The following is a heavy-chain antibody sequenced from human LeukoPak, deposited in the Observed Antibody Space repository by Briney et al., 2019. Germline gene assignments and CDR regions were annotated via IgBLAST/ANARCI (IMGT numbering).Heavy chain of an antibody. CDR3: ARDAYCSGGICDAWYFDL. CDR1: GLTFSTYP. J-gene: IGHJ2*01. V-gene: IGHV3-30*04. Sequence: PGRSLRLSCAASGLTFSTYPMHWVRQAPGKGLEWVAVIWYDESNQYYADSVKGRFSISRDISKNTLFLQMNSLRAESTAVYFCARDAYCSGGICDAWYFDLWGRGTLVSVSS. D-gene: IGHD2-15*01. CDR2: IWYDESNQ.